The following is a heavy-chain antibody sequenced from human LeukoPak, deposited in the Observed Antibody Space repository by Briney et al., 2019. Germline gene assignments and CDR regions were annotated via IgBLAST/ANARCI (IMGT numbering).Heavy chain of an antibody. CDR2: ISSSGSA. V-gene: IGHV4-4*07. D-gene: IGHD6-19*01. Sequence: SETLSLTCTVSGGSISGSYWSWLRQPAGKGLEWIGRISSSGSANYNPSLKSRVTMSIDTSKNQFSLKLSTVTAADTAVYYCAKGHSGSYGFDYWGPGTQVTVSS. CDR1: GGSISGSY. CDR3: AKGHSGSYGFDY. J-gene: IGHJ4*02.